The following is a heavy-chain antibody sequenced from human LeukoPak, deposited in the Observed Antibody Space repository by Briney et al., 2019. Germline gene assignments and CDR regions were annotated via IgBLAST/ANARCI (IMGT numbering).Heavy chain of an antibody. CDR1: GFFFCSFW. CDR3: VRYHGYGEHHNYLDL. V-gene: IGHV3-7*04. J-gene: IGHJ4*02. Sequence: GGSLRLSCAASGFFFCSFWMGWVRQAPGKGPEWVANIKDDGSDKYYVDSVKGRFTISRDNAKNSLYLQMNSLRAEDTALYYCVRYHGYGEHHNYLDLWGQGTLVSVSS. D-gene: IGHD4-17*01. CDR2: IKDDGSDK.